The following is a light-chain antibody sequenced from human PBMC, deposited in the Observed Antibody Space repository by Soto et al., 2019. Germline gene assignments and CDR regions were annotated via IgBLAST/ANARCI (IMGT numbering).Light chain of an antibody. CDR3: QVWDSSSDHVV. J-gene: IGLJ2*01. CDR1: NIGSKS. CDR2: YDS. V-gene: IGLV3-21*04. Sequence: SSELTQPPSVSVAPGKTARITCGGNNIGSKSVHWYQQKQGQAPVLVIYYDSDRPSGIPERFSGSNSGNTATLTVSRVEAGDEDDYYCQVWDSSSDHVVFGGGTQLTVL.